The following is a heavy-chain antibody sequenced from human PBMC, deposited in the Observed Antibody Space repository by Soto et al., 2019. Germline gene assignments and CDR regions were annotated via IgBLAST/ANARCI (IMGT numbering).Heavy chain of an antibody. V-gene: IGHV1-18*01. J-gene: IGHJ4*02. CDR3: ARDNGRSGYYSTGY. CDR1: GYTFTSYG. D-gene: IGHD3-22*01. CDR2: ISAYNGNT. Sequence: GASVKVSCKASGYTFTSYGISCVRQAPGQGLEWMGWISAYNGNTNYAQKLQGRVTMTTDTSTSTAYMELRSLRSDDTAVYYCARDNGRSGYYSTGYWGQGTLVTVSS.